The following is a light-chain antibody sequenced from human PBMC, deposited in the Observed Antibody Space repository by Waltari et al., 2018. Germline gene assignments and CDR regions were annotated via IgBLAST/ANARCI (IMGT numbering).Light chain of an antibody. CDR3: CSYAGNYIWV. J-gene: IGLJ3*02. V-gene: IGLV2-23*02. CDR1: SSDIGRYDI. Sequence: QSALTQPASVSGSPGQSVTISCTGASSDIGRYDIVSWYQQHPGKAPKLLICDVSKRASGVSDRVSGSKSGDTASLTISGLQFEDEADYYCCSYAGNYIWVFGGGTRLTVL. CDR2: DVS.